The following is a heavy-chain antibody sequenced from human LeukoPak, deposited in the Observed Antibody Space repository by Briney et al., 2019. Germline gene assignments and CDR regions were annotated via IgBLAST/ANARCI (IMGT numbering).Heavy chain of an antibody. Sequence: ASVKVSCEASGYTFTSYGISWVRQAPGQGLEWMGWISAYNGNTNYAQKLQGRVTMTTDTSTSTAYMELRSLRSDDTAVYYCARDLSSVTMVRGVIPYYYYYGMDVWGQGTTVTVSS. CDR1: GYTFTSYG. J-gene: IGHJ6*02. CDR3: ARDLSSVTMVRGVIPYYYYYGMDV. CDR2: ISAYNGNT. V-gene: IGHV1-18*01. D-gene: IGHD3-10*01.